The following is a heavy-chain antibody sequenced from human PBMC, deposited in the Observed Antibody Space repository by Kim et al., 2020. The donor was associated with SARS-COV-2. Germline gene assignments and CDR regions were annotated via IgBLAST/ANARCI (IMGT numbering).Heavy chain of an antibody. CDR2: MKASGGST. CDR1: GYTFTSYN. CDR3: VRVGYNSGSV. J-gene: IGHJ4*02. V-gene: IGHV1-46*01. D-gene: IGHD5-18*01. Sequence: ASVKVSCKASGYTFTSYNMHWVRQAPGQGLEWMGIMKASGGSTNYAQKFQGRVTMTRDTSTSTVFMELISLRVDDTAVYYCVRVGYNSGSVWGQGTLVTVSS.